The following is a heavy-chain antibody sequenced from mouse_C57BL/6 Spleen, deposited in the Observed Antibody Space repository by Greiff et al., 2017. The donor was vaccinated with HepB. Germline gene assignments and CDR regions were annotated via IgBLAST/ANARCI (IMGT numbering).Heavy chain of an antibody. CDR3: ARDQGEAFDY. Sequence: DVHLVESGGGLVKPGGSLKLSCAASGFTFSSYAMSWVRQTPEKRLEWVATISDGGSYTYYPDNVKGRFTISRDNAKNNLYLQMSHLKSEDTAMYYCARDQGEAFDYWGQGTTLTVSS. J-gene: IGHJ2*01. V-gene: IGHV5-4*01. CDR1: GFTFSSYA. CDR2: ISDGGSYT.